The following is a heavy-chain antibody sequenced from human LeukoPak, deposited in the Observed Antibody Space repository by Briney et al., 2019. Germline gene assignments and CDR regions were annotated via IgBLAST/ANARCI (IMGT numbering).Heavy chain of an antibody. Sequence: GGSLRLSCAASGFTFSGYWMSWVRQAPGTGLEWVASIKQDGSDKYYVDSVKGRFTISRDNAKKTLFLQMNTLRAEDTAVYYCARGYGSPDFWGQGTLVTVSS. CDR1: GFTFSGYW. CDR2: IKQDGSDK. J-gene: IGHJ4*02. V-gene: IGHV3-7*05. CDR3: ARGYGSPDF. D-gene: IGHD2-15*01.